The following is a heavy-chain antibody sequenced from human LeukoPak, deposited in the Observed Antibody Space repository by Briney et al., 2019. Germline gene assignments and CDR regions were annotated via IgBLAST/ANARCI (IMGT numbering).Heavy chain of an antibody. CDR3: ARVYTYALAFDI. J-gene: IGHJ3*02. CDR2: INPNSGGT. V-gene: IGHV1-2*02. D-gene: IGHD2-8*01. CDR1: GYTFTGYY. Sequence: ASVKVSCKASGYTFTGYYMHWVRQAPGQGLEWMGWINPNSGGTNYAQKFQGRVTMTRDTSISTAHMELSRLRSDDTAVYYCARVYTYALAFDIWGQGTMVTVSS.